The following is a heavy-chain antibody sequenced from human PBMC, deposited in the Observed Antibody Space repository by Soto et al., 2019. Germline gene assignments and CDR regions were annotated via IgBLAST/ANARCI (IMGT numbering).Heavy chain of an antibody. CDR2: ISAYNGNT. CDR3: ARDSPLLWFGELTYYYGMDV. Sequence: QVQLVQSGAEVKKPGASVKVSCKASGYTFTSYGISWVRRAPGQGLEWMGWISAYNGNTNYAQKLQGRVTMTTDTSTSTAYMELRSLRSDETAVYYCARDSPLLWFGELTYYYGMDVWGQGTTVTVSS. CDR1: GYTFTSYG. V-gene: IGHV1-18*01. D-gene: IGHD3-10*01. J-gene: IGHJ6*02.